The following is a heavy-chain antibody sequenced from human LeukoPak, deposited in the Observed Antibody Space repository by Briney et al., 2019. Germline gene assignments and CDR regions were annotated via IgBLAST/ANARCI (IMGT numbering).Heavy chain of an antibody. CDR3: ARPVPSRLGWFDP. D-gene: IGHD1-1*01. CDR2: INHSGST. Sequence: SETLSLTCAVYGESFSGYYWSWIRQPPGKGLEWIGEINHSGSTNYNPSLKSRVTISVDTSKNQFSLKLSSVTAADTAVYYCARPVPSRLGWFDPWGQGTLVTVSS. V-gene: IGHV4-34*01. J-gene: IGHJ5*02. CDR1: GESFSGYY.